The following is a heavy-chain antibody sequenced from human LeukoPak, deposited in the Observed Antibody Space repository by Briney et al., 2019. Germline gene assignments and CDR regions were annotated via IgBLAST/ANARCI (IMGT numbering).Heavy chain of an antibody. CDR3: AGEASSWRETWFDP. CDR2: IYTSGST. Sequence: RASETLSLTCTVTGGSISSGSDSWSWIRQPAGKGLEWIGRIYTSGSTNYHPSLKSRVTIPVDTSKNQFSLRLRSVTAADTAVYYCAGEASSWRETWFDPWGQGSLVTVSS. D-gene: IGHD6-13*01. J-gene: IGHJ5*02. V-gene: IGHV4-61*02. CDR1: GGSISSGSDS.